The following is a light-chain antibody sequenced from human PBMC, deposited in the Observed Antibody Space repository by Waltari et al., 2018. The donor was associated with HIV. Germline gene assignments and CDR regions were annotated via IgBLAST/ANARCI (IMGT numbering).Light chain of an antibody. V-gene: IGLV2-23*02. CDR1: SSNVGSDDL. CDR2: EVT. Sequence: QSALTQPASVSGSPGQSITISCTGTSSNVGSDDLGHWYQQHPGEAPKLIIYEVTKRPSGVSNRFSGSKSGNTASLTISGLQAEDEADYYCCSCPRSGIRYVFGTGTKVTVL. CDR3: CSCPRSGIRYV. J-gene: IGLJ1*01.